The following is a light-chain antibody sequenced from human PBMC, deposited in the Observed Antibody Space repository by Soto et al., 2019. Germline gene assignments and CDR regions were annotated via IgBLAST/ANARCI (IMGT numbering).Light chain of an antibody. J-gene: IGKJ1*01. Sequence: DIQMTQSPSTLSASVGDRVTITCRASQSISSWLDWYQQKPGKAPKLLIYKASSLESGVPSRFSGSGSGTEFTLTISSLQPDDFATYYCQHPGTFGQGTKVEIK. CDR1: QSISSW. V-gene: IGKV1-5*03. CDR3: QHPGT. CDR2: KAS.